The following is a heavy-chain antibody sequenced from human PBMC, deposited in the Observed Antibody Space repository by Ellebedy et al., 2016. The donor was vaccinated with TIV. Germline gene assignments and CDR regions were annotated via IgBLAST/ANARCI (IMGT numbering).Heavy chain of an antibody. V-gene: IGHV3-30*14. Sequence: GESLKISCAAAGCDVINYVMHWVRQAPGKGLAWVAVISYDGSDKYYADSVKGRFTISRDNSKNTLSLEMNSLRVDDTAVYFCARGPVRYTQKGGFLDYWGQGTLVTVSS. J-gene: IGHJ4*02. D-gene: IGHD3-16*01. CDR3: ARGPVRYTQKGGFLDY. CDR1: GCDVINYV. CDR2: ISYDGSDK.